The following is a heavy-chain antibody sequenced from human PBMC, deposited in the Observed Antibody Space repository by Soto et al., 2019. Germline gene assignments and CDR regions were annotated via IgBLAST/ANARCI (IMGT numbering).Heavy chain of an antibody. J-gene: IGHJ5*02. CDR3: ARSVIRITMVRGVLWWFDP. D-gene: IGHD3-10*01. Sequence: SGPTLVNPTQTLTLTFTFSFFSLSTSGICVSWIRQPPGKALEWLALIDWDDYKYYSTSLKTRLTISKDTSKNQVVLTMTNMDPVDTATYYCARSVIRITMVRGVLWWFDPWGQGTLVTVSS. CDR2: IDWDDYK. CDR1: FFSLSTSGIC. V-gene: IGHV2-70*01.